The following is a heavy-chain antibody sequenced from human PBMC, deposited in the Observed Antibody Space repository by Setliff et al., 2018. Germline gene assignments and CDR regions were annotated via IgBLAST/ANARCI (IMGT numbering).Heavy chain of an antibody. J-gene: IGHJ5*02. CDR2: ISGSGSLI. Sequence: GGSLRLSCAASGFTFSDYAMSWVRQAPGKGLEWVSPISGSGSLIYYADSVKGQFTISRDNAKSSLYLQMNSLRAEDTAVYYCARDLIRGAPNWFDPWGQGTLVTVSS. CDR3: ARDLIRGAPNWFDP. CDR1: GFTFSDYA. D-gene: IGHD3-10*01. V-gene: IGHV3-21*01.